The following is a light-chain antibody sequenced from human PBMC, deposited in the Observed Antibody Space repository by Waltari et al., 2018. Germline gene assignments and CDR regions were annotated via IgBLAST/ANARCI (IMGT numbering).Light chain of an antibody. CDR1: QSVYIY. Sequence: EIALTQSPATLSLSPGERATLPCRANQSVYIYLAWYQHKPGQAPRLLIYYASDRATGSPARFSGSGSGTDFTLTISSLEPEDFAVYYCQQRSNWPPSFGGGTKVEIK. CDR3: QQRSNWPPS. V-gene: IGKV3-11*01. CDR2: YAS. J-gene: IGKJ4*01.